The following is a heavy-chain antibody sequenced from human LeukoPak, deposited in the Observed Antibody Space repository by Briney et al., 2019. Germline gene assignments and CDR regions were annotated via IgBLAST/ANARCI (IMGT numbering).Heavy chain of an antibody. CDR3: ARRSQNYYFDY. J-gene: IGHJ4*02. V-gene: IGHV3-21*01. Sequence: GGSLTLSCAASGFTFSNYNMNWVRQAPGKGLEWVSSISSSNNYIYYADSVKGRFTISRDNAKNSLYLQMNSLRAEDTAVYYCARRSQNYYFDYWGQGTPVTVSS. CDR2: ISSSNNYI. CDR1: GFTFSNYN.